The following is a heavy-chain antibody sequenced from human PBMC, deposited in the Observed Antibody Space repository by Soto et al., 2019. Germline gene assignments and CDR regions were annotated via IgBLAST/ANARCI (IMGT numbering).Heavy chain of an antibody. J-gene: IGHJ6*03. V-gene: IGHV3-21*01. CDR1: GFTFSSYS. CDR2: ISSSSSYI. Sequence: GGSLRLSCAASGFTFSSYSMNWVRQAPGKGLEWVSSISSSSSYIYYADSVKGRFTISRDNAKNSLYLQMNSLRAEDTDGYYCARDGYCTNGVCYTAYYYYYYMDVWGKGTTVTVSS. CDR3: ARDGYCTNGVCYTAYYYYYYMDV. D-gene: IGHD2-8*01.